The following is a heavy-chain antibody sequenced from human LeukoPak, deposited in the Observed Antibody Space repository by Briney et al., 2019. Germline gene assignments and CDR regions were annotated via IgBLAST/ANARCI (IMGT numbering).Heavy chain of an antibody. CDR2: IKNDGKIT. CDR1: EFTFNNYW. CDR3: LLIILGGSSQH. D-gene: IGHD3-3*01. Sequence: GGSLRLSCAASEFTFNNYWMHWVRQAPGKGLVWVSRIKNDGKITTYADSVKGRFTTSRDNAKNTFYLQMNSLRVEDTAVYYCLLIILGGSSQHWGQGALVTVSS. J-gene: IGHJ1*01. V-gene: IGHV3-74*01.